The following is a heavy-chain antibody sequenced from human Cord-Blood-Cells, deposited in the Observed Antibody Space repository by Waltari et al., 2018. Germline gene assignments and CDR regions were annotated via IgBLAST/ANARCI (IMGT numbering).Heavy chain of an antibody. CDR1: GYTFTSYD. CDR3: ARSGAGYSSSWYSDYYYDGMDV. D-gene: IGHD6-13*01. V-gene: IGHV1-8*01. J-gene: IGHJ6*02. CDR2: MNPNSGNT. Sequence: QVQLVQSGAEVKKPGASVTVSCTASGYTFTSYDINWWRQVTGQGFAWVGWMNPNSGNTGYAQKLQGRGTMTRNTSISTAYMERSSLRSENTAVYYCARSGAGYSSSWYSDYYYDGMDVWGQGTTVTVSS.